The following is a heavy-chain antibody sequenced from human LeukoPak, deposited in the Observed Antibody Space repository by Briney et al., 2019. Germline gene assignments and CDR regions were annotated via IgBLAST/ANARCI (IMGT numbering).Heavy chain of an antibody. J-gene: IGHJ4*02. CDR2: ISYDGSIE. D-gene: IGHD1-26*01. V-gene: IGHV3-30*03. CDR1: GFTFSSYA. CDR3: AREEEGELPDY. Sequence: GGSLRLSCAASGFTFSSYAMSWVRQAPGKGLEWVAIISYDGSIEHYADSVRGRFTVSRDNSKNTVYLQMNSLRTDDTARYFCAREEEGELPDYWGQGTLVTVSS.